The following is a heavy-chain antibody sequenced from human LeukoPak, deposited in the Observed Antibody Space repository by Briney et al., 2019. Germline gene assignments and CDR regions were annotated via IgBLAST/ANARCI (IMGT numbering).Heavy chain of an antibody. V-gene: IGHV1-46*01. CDR1: GYTFTSYY. CDR2: INPSGGST. D-gene: IGHD2-21*02. J-gene: IGHJ4*02. Sequence: ASVKVSCEASGYTFTSYYMHWVRQAPGQGLEWMGIINPSGGSTSYAQKFQGRVTMTRDTSTSTIYMELSSLRSEDTAVYYCAREDISRLLYYWGQGTLVTVSS. CDR3: AREDISRLLYY.